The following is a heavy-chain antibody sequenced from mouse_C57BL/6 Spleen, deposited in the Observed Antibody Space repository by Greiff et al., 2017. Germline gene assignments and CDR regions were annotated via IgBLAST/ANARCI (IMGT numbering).Heavy chain of an antibody. CDR3: ARHSPPYFDY. V-gene: IGHV5-6*02. CDR2: ISSGGSYT. J-gene: IGHJ2*01. Sequence: EVKLVESGGDLVKPGGSLKLSCAASGFTFSSYGLSWVRQTPDKRLEWVATISSGGSYTYYPDSVKGRFTISRDNAKNTLYLQMSSLKSEDTAMYYCARHSPPYFDYWGQGTTLTVSS. CDR1: GFTFSSYG.